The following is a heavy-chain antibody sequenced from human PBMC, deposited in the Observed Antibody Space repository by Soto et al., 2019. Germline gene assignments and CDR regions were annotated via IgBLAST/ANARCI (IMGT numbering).Heavy chain of an antibody. CDR1: GGSFSGYY. CDR3: AGKILTGYYKGLWDY. V-gene: IGHV4-34*01. CDR2: INHSGST. Sequence: QVQLQQWGAGLLKPSETLSLTCAVYGGSFSGYYWSWIRQPPGKGLEWIGEINHSGSTTYNPSLKSRVTISVDTSKNQFSLKLSSVTAADTAVYYCAGKILTGYYKGLWDYWGQGTLVTVSS. J-gene: IGHJ4*02. D-gene: IGHD3-9*01.